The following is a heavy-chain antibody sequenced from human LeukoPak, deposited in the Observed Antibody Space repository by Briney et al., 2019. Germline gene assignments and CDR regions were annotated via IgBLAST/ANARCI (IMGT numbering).Heavy chain of an antibody. CDR3: ARDSGNSGFFAY. J-gene: IGHJ4*02. Sequence: SETLSLTCTVSGGSISSYYWSWIRQPPGKGLEWIGYIYYSGSTNYNPSLKSRVTISVDRSKNQFSLKLSSVTAADTAVYYCARDSGNSGFFAYWGQGTLVTVSS. V-gene: IGHV4-59*12. CDR2: IYYSGST. CDR1: GGSISSYY. D-gene: IGHD4-23*01.